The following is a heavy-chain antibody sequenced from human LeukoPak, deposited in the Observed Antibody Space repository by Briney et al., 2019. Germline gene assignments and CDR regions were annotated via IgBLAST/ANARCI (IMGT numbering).Heavy chain of an antibody. CDR1: GGSISSGGYY. V-gene: IGHV4-31*03. D-gene: IGHD4-17*01. CDR3: ARYGDYVANWFDP. J-gene: IGHJ5*02. Sequence: SQTLSLTCTVSGGSISSGGYYWSWIRQHPGKGLEWIGYIYYSGSTYYNPSLKSRVTISVDTSKNQFSLKLSSVTAADTAAYYCARYGDYVANWFDPWGQGTLVTVSS. CDR2: IYYSGST.